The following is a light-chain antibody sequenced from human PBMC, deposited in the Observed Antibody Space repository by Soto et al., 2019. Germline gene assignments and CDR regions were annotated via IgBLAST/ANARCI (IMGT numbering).Light chain of an antibody. V-gene: IGKV3-15*01. CDR1: QSISSN. CDR3: QQYNNWPPRT. J-gene: IGKJ1*01. CDR2: GAS. Sequence: ELMLTQTPATLSVYPGERATLSCRASQSISSNLAWYQQKPGQAPRLLIYGASTRATGIPARFSGSGSGTECTLTISSLQSEDSAVYYCQQYNNWPPRTFGQGTKVEIK.